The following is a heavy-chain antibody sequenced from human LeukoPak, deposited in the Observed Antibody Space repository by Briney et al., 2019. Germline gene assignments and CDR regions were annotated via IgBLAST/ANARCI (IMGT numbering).Heavy chain of an antibody. Sequence: SVKVSCXASGGTFSSYAISWVRQAPGQGLEWMGGIIPIFGTANYAQKFQGRVTITADESTSTAYMELSSLRSEDTAVYYCARDSPRSHCSSTSCYNWFDPWGPGTLVTVSS. V-gene: IGHV1-69*01. J-gene: IGHJ5*02. D-gene: IGHD2-2*01. CDR1: GGTFSSYA. CDR3: ARDSPRSHCSSTSCYNWFDP. CDR2: IIPIFGTA.